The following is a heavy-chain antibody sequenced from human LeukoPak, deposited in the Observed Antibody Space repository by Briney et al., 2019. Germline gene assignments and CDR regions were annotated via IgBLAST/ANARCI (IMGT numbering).Heavy chain of an antibody. Sequence: GASVKVSCKASGYTFTSYYMHWVRQAPGQGLEWMGIINPSGGSTSYAQKFQGRVTMTRDTSISTAYMELSRLRSDDTAVYYCARSGESYSLDAFDIWGQGTMVTVSS. CDR3: ARSGESYSLDAFDI. V-gene: IGHV1-46*01. D-gene: IGHD3-16*01. CDR2: INPSGGST. CDR1: GYTFTSYY. J-gene: IGHJ3*02.